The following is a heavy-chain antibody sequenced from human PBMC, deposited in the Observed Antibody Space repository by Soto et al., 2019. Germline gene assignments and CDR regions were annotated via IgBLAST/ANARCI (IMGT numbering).Heavy chain of an antibody. J-gene: IGHJ6*02. D-gene: IGHD3-10*02. Sequence: EMQLVESGGGLVKPGGSLRISCAASGFTFSNYWMHWVRQTPGKGLVWVSRISTDGSSTWYADSVKGRFTISRDSAKNTLYLQMSRLRAEDTAVYYCARGGRMFDYYYVMDVWGQGNTVAVSS. CDR1: GFTFSNYW. CDR3: ARGGRMFDYYYVMDV. CDR2: ISTDGSST. V-gene: IGHV3-74*01.